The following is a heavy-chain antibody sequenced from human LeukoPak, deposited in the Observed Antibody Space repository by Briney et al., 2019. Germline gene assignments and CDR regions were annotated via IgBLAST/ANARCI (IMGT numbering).Heavy chain of an antibody. CDR3: ARDGPEVGATTYSFDY. V-gene: IGHV3-21*01. CDR1: GFTFSSYS. D-gene: IGHD1-26*01. Sequence: GGSLRLSCAASGFTFSSYSMNWVRQAPGKGLEWVSSISSSSSYIYYAGSVKGRFTISRDNAKNSLYLQMNSLRAEDTAVYYCARDGPEVGATTYSFDYWGQGTLVTVSS. J-gene: IGHJ4*02. CDR2: ISSSSSYI.